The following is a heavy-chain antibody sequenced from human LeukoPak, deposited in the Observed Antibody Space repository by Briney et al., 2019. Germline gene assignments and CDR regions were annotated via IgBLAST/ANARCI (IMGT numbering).Heavy chain of an antibody. D-gene: IGHD3-3*01. V-gene: IGHV4-61*02. Sequence: SETLSLTCTVSGGSIGSGSYYWSWIRQPAGKGLEWIGRIYTSGSTNYNPSLKSRVTISVDTSKDQFSLKLSSVTAADTAVYYCATHFGVVINLFDYWGQGTLVTVSS. J-gene: IGHJ4*02. CDR1: GGSIGSGSYY. CDR3: ATHFGVVINLFDY. CDR2: IYTSGST.